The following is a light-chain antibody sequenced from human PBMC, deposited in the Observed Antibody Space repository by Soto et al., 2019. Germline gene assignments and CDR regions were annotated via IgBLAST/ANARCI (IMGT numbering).Light chain of an antibody. CDR2: GAS. V-gene: IGKV3-20*01. J-gene: IGKJ1*01. CDR1: QSVSSSY. CDR3: HQRQSWPRT. Sequence: EIVLTQSPGTLSLSPGERATLSCRASQSVSSSYLAWYQQKPGQAPRLLIFGASTRAAGIPARFSGSGSETDFTLTISDVEPEDFAVYYCHQRQSWPRTFGQGTKVDIK.